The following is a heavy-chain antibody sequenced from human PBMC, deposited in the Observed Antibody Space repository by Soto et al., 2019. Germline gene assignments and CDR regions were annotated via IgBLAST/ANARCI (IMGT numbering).Heavy chain of an antibody. D-gene: IGHD6-13*01. Sequence: GASVKVSCKASGYTFTGYYMHWVRQAHGQGLEWMGWINPNSGGTNYAQKFQGRVTMTRDTSISTAYMELSRLGSDDTAVYYCARERSSSWEYYYYYGMDVWGQGTTVTVSS. CDR2: INPNSGGT. J-gene: IGHJ6*02. V-gene: IGHV1-2*02. CDR1: GYTFTGYY. CDR3: ARERSSSWEYYYYYGMDV.